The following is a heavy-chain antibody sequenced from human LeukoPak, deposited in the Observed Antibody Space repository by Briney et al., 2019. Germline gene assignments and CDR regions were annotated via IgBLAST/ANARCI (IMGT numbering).Heavy chain of an antibody. J-gene: IGHJ4*02. Sequence: SETLSLTCAVYGGSFSGYYWSWIRQPPGKGLEWIGEINHSGSTNYNPSLKSRVTISVDTSKNQFSLKLSSVTAADTAVYYCARNLYVWGGYRKYYFDYWGQGTLVTVSS. CDR1: GGSFSGYY. CDR2: INHSGST. CDR3: ARNLYVWGGYRKYYFDY. D-gene: IGHD3-16*02. V-gene: IGHV4-34*01.